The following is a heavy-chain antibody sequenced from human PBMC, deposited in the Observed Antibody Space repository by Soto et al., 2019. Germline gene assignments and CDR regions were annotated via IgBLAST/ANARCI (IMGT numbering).Heavy chain of an antibody. CDR3: ARRPDYDILTGYSYDYYYYMDV. V-gene: IGHV4-4*02. J-gene: IGHJ6*03. D-gene: IGHD3-9*01. CDR1: GGSISSSNW. Sequence: SETLSLTCAVSGGSISSSNWWSWVRQPPGKGLEWIGEIYHSGSTNYNPSLKSRVTISVDTSKNQFSLKLSSVTAADTAVYYCARRPDYDILTGYSYDYYYYMDVWGKGTTVTVSS. CDR2: IYHSGST.